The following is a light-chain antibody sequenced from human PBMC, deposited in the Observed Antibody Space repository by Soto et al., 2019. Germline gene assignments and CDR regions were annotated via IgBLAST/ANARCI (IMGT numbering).Light chain of an antibody. Sequence: EVMMTQSPATLSVSPGERATLSCRASQSVSNNIAWYQQKPGQAPRLLIYYASTRATGVPARSSGSGSGTEFTLTISSLQSEDFALYYCQQYNYWPPITFGQGTRLEIK. V-gene: IGKV3-15*01. J-gene: IGKJ5*01. CDR3: QQYNYWPPIT. CDR2: YAS. CDR1: QSVSNN.